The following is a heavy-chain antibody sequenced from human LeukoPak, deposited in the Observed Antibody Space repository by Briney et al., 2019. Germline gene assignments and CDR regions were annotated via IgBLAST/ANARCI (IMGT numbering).Heavy chain of an antibody. V-gene: IGHV4-39*01. CDR1: GGSITSISHH. CDR3: ARQDNWNEIDAFDI. D-gene: IGHD1-1*01. Sequence: SETLSLTCTVSGGSITSISHHWGWIRQPPGKGLEWIGSTYYSTSTQYNPSLKSRVTISVDTSKNQFSLKLSSVTAADTAVYYCARQDNWNEIDAFDIWGQGTMVTVSS. CDR2: TYYSTST. J-gene: IGHJ3*02.